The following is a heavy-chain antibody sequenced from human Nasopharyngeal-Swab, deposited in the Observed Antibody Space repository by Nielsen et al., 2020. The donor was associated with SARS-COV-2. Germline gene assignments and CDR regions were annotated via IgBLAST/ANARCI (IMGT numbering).Heavy chain of an antibody. D-gene: IGHD3-10*01. Sequence: WIGKGPGKGVEWIGYIYYSGSTYYKPSLKSRVTISVDTSKNQFSLKLSSVTAADTAVYYCARDLHEYGSGLYYFDYWGQGTLVTVSS. V-gene: IGHV4-30-4*01. CDR2: IYYSGST. CDR3: ARDLHEYGSGLYYFDY. J-gene: IGHJ4*02.